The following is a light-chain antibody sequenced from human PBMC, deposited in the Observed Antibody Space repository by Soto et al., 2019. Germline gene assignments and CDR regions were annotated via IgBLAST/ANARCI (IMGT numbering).Light chain of an antibody. Sequence: EIVLTQSPGTLSLSPGERANLSCRASQSVSDSYLAWYQQKPGQAPSLLIYASSRATGIPDRFSGSGSGTDFTLTISRLEPEDFAVYYCQHYGTSGLFGPGTKVDIK. J-gene: IGKJ3*01. V-gene: IGKV3-20*01. CDR2: AS. CDR1: QSVSDSY. CDR3: QHYGTSGL.